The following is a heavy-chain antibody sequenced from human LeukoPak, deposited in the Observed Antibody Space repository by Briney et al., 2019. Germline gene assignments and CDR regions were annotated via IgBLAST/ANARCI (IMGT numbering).Heavy chain of an antibody. V-gene: IGHV3-23*01. CDR2: ISGSGSST. Sequence: GGSLRLSCAASGFTFSSYAMSWVRQAPGKGLEWVSDISGSGSSTYYADSVKGRFTISRDTSKDTLYLQMNSLRAEDTAVYYCAKALTSYYNYMDVWGKGTTVTASS. CDR3: AKALTSYYNYMDV. CDR1: GFTFSSYA. J-gene: IGHJ6*03.